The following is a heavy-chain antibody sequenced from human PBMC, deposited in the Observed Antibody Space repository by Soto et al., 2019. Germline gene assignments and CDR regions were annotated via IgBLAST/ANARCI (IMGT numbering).Heavy chain of an antibody. CDR1: GYTFVNFD. CDR2: MNPGSGQT. CDR3: ARMSSAGTLNWSAP. V-gene: IGHV1-8*01. J-gene: IGHJ5*02. Sequence: GAAVKVSCKASGYTFVNFDISWVRQAAGQGLEWLGWMNPGSGQTGYASKFQGRVAMTRDASTGTSHLELSSLTSGDTAVYYCARMSSAGTLNWSAPWGQGTLVPAPQ. D-gene: IGHD6-13*01.